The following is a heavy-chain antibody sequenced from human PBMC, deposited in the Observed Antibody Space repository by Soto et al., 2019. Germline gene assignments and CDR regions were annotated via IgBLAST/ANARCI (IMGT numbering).Heavy chain of an antibody. V-gene: IGHV3-66*01. D-gene: IGHD2-2*01. J-gene: IGHJ4*02. CDR2: LYSGGST. Sequence: EVQLVESGGGLAQPGESLRLSCAASGITVSTRFMSWVRQAPGKGLEWGSFLYSGGSTYYADSVKDRFTISRADSKNTLYLQMNSLRAEDTAVYYCASRPGVVDPHDVLPLDYWGPGTLVTVSS. CDR1: GITVSTRF. CDR3: ASRPGVVDPHDVLPLDY.